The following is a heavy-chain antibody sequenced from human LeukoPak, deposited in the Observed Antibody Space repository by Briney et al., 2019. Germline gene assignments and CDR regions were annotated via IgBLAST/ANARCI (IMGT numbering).Heavy chain of an antibody. CDR3: ARSFSAYYFDY. CDR1: GGSISSYY. D-gene: IGHD1-26*01. CDR2: IYYSGST. V-gene: IGHV4-59*01. J-gene: IGHJ4*02. Sequence: SETLSLTCTVSGGSISSYYWSWIRQPPGKGLEWIGYIYYSGSTNYNPSLKSRVTISVDTSMNQFSLKLSSVTAADTAVYYCARSFSAYYFDYWGQGTLVTVSS.